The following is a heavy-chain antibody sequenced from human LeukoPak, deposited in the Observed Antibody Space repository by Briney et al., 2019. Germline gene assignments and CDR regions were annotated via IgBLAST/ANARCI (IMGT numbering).Heavy chain of an antibody. CDR2: INTNTGNP. Sequence: ASVKVSCKASGYTFTSYAMNWVRQAPGQGLEWMGWINTNTGNPTYAQGFTGRFVFSLDTSVSTAYLQISSLKAEDTAVYYCARVISGYYYPNDAFDIWGQGTMVTVSS. D-gene: IGHD3-22*01. CDR3: ARVISGYYYPNDAFDI. J-gene: IGHJ3*02. CDR1: GYTFTSYA. V-gene: IGHV7-4-1*02.